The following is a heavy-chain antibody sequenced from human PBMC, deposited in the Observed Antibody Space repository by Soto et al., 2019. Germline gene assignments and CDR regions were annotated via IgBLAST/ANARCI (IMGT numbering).Heavy chain of an antibody. CDR2: IYYSGST. J-gene: IGHJ4*02. D-gene: IGHD1-26*01. CDR1: GGSISSRSYY. Sequence: SETLSLTCTVSGGSISSRSYYWGWIRQPPGKGLEWIGSIYYSGSTYYNPSLKSRVTISVDTSKNQFSLKLSSVTAADTAVYYCARPSGSYLYYFDYWGQGTLVTVSS. CDR3: ARPSGSYLYYFDY. V-gene: IGHV4-39*01.